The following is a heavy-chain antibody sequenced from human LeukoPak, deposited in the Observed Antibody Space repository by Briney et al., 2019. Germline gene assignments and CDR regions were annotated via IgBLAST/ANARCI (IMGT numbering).Heavy chain of an antibody. CDR2: ISWNSGSI. Sequence: GGSLRVSCAASGFTFDDYAMHWVRQAPGKGLEWVSGISWNSGSIGYADSVKGRSTISRDNAKNSLYLQMNSLRAEDTALYYCAKDLPGVWDKPYVWGSYRYIRKWGQGTLVTVSS. J-gene: IGHJ4*02. D-gene: IGHD3-16*02. CDR3: AKDLPGVWDKPYVWGSYRYIRK. CDR1: GFTFDDYA. V-gene: IGHV3-9*01.